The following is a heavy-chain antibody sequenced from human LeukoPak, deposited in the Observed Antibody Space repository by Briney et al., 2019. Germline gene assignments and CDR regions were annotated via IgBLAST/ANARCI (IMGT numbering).Heavy chain of an antibody. CDR3: AKRLRIEPSIWNYYGMDV. CDR1: GFTFSTYA. V-gene: IGHV3-23*01. Sequence: GGSLRLSCAASGFTFSTYAMSWVRQTPGRGLEWVSVISGSGDATNYADSVKGRFTISRDNSKNILYLEMYSLRADDTAVYYCAKRLRIEPSIWNYYGMDVWGQGTTVSVSS. CDR2: ISGSGDAT. J-gene: IGHJ6*02. D-gene: IGHD5-18*01.